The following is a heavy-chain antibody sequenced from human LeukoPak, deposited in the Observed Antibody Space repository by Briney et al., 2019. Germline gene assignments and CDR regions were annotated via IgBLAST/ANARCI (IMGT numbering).Heavy chain of an antibody. D-gene: IGHD3-10*01. CDR1: GYTFTSYG. Sequence: ASVKVSCKASGYTFTSYGISWVRQAPGQGLEWMGWISAYNGNTNYAQKLQGRVTMTTDTSTSTAYMELRSLRSDDTAVYYCAREGPYGSGSYYNALDYWGQGTLVTVSS. CDR3: AREGPYGSGSYYNALDY. CDR2: ISAYNGNT. J-gene: IGHJ4*02. V-gene: IGHV1-18*01.